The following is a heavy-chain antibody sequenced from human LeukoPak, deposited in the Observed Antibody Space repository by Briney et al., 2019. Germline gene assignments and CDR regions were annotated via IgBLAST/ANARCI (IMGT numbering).Heavy chain of an antibody. CDR3: ARHLDDSSGYYYRTMYYFDY. Sequence: GESPKISCKGSGYGFTTYRIGWVRQMPGKGLEWMGVVSPGDSDTRYSPSFQGQVTISADKSISTAYLQWSSLKASDTAMYYCARHLDDSSGYYYRTMYYFDYWGQGTLVTVSS. D-gene: IGHD3-22*01. CDR2: VSPGDSDT. V-gene: IGHV5-51*01. J-gene: IGHJ4*02. CDR1: GYGFTTYR.